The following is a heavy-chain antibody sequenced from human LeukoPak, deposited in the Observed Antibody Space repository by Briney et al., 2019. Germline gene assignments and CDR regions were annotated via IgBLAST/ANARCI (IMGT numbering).Heavy chain of an antibody. V-gene: IGHV3-23*01. Sequence: GGSLRLSCAASGFTFSSYAMSWVRQAPGKGLEWVSAISGSGGSTYYADSVKGRFTISRDNSKNTLYLQMNSLRAEDTAVYYCATRGYCSGGSCYGILQHWGQGTLVTVSS. CDR3: ATRGYCSGGSCYGILQH. D-gene: IGHD2-15*01. CDR2: ISGSGGST. J-gene: IGHJ1*01. CDR1: GFTFSSYA.